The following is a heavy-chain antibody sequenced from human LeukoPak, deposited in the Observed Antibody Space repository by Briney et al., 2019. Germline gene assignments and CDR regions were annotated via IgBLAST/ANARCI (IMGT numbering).Heavy chain of an antibody. V-gene: IGHV3-30*18. CDR1: GFTFSTSI. CDR2: ISYDGNNK. CDR3: VKDRPVCAY. J-gene: IGHJ4*02. Sequence: PGRSLRLSCAASGFTFSTSIMHWVRQAPGKGLEWVAVISYDGNNKYYADSVKGRFTISRDNSKGTLYVQMNSLRAEDTAIYYCVKDRPVCAYWGQGTLVTVSS.